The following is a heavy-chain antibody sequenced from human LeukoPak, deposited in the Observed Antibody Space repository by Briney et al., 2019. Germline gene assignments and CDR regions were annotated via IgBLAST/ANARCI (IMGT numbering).Heavy chain of an antibody. CDR3: ASGVQLWLTDAFDI. CDR1: GGSFSGDY. D-gene: IGHD5-18*01. V-gene: IGHV4-34*01. J-gene: IGHJ3*02. Sequence: PSETLSLTCAVYGGSFSGDYWSWIRQPPGKGLEWIGEINHSGSTNYNPSLKSRVTISVDTSKNQFSLKLSSVTAADAAVYYCASGVQLWLTDAFDIWGQGTMVTVSS. CDR2: INHSGST.